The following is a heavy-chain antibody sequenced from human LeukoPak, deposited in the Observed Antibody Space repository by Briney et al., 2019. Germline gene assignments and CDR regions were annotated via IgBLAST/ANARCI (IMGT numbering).Heavy chain of an antibody. J-gene: IGHJ4*02. D-gene: IGHD3-16*01. CDR3: ASRPLGYFDY. Sequence: PSETLSLTCAVSGYSISSGYYWGWIRQPPGKGLEWIGSIYHSGSTYYNPSLKSRVTISVDTSKNQFSLKLSSVTAADTAVYYCASRPLGYFDYWGQGTLVTVSS. CDR1: GYSISSGYY. V-gene: IGHV4-38-2*01. CDR2: IYHSGST.